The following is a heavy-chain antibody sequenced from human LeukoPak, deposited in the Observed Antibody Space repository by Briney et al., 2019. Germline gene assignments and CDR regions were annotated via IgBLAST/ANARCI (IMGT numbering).Heavy chain of an antibody. CDR3: ARGYDSSGYYYVDY. D-gene: IGHD3-22*01. J-gene: IGHJ4*02. CDR2: ISNNGGST. Sequence: GGSLRLSCKASGFSFSSYAMHWVRQAPGKGLEYVSVISNNGGSTYYANSVEGRFTISRDNSKNTLYLQMGNLRAEDMAVYYCARGYDSSGYYYVDYWGQGTLVTVSS. V-gene: IGHV3-64*01. CDR1: GFSFSSYA.